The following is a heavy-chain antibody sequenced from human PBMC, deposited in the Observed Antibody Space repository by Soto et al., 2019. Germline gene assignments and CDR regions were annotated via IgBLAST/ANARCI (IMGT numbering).Heavy chain of an antibody. V-gene: IGHV4-34*01. Sequence: QVQLQQWGAGLLKPSETLSLTCAVYGGSFSGYYWSWIRQPPGQGLEWIGEINHSVSTNYNPSLKSRVTLSVDTSKNQFSLKLISVTAADTAVYYCAIVWRGLAVADYWGQGNLVTVSS. D-gene: IGHD6-19*01. CDR2: INHSVST. J-gene: IGHJ4*02. CDR3: AIVWRGLAVADY. CDR1: GGSFSGYY.